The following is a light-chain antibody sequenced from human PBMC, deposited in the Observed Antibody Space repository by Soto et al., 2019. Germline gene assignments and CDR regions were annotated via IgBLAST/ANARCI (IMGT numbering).Light chain of an antibody. J-gene: IGKJ2*01. CDR2: DAS. CDR3: QQYNDYPYT. Sequence: DIQVTQSPSTLSASVGDRVIIACRASQTADKWVAWYQQKPGKAPNVLIYDASRLESGVQSRFSGSGSGTLFTLTISNLQPDDFATYYCQQYNDYPYTFGQGTKVEI. V-gene: IGKV1-5*01. CDR1: QTADKW.